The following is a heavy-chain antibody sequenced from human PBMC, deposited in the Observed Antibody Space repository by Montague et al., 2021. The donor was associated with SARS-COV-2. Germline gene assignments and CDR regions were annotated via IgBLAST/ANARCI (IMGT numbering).Heavy chain of an antibody. CDR3: ARWYYGSGSYPH. CDR2: IYHSGGT. CDR1: GYSISSGYY. Sequence: SETLSLTCSVSGYSISSGYYGGWIRQPPGKGLEWIGNIYHSGGTYHSPXLKSRVTVSVDTSKNQFSLRLSSVTAADTAVYYCARWYYGSGSYPHWGQGTLVTVSS. V-gene: IGHV4-38-2*01. J-gene: IGHJ4*02. D-gene: IGHD3-10*01.